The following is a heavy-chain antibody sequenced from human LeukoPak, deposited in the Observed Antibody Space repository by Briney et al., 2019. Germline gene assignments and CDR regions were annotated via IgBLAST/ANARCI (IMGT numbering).Heavy chain of an antibody. Sequence: SETLSLTCTVSGASITSADYYWGWIRQPPGKGLEWIGSVLFTGDTYYTPSLKSRVTISIHTSNKQFSLNLTSVTAADTAVYYCARSPEYSSSSFAFDIWGQGTMVTVSS. J-gene: IGHJ3*02. CDR1: GASITSADYY. D-gene: IGHD6-6*01. CDR3: ARSPEYSSSSFAFDI. V-gene: IGHV4-39*01. CDR2: VLFTGDT.